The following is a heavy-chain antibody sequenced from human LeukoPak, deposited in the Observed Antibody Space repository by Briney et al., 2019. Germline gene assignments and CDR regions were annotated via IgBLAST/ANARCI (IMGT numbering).Heavy chain of an antibody. D-gene: IGHD6-19*01. V-gene: IGHV4-61*02. J-gene: IGHJ4*02. CDR2: IYTSGST. CDR3: ARALSRAAVAAPDY. CDR1: GGSISSGSYY. Sequence: SQTLSLTCTVSGGSISSGSYYWSWIRQPAGKGLEWIGRIYTSGSTNYNPSLKSRVTISVDTSKNQFSLKLSSVTAADTAVYYCARALSRAAVAAPDYWGQGTLVTVSS.